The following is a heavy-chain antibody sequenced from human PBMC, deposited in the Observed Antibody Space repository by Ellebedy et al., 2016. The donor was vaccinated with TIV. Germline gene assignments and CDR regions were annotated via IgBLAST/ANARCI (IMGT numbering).Heavy chain of an antibody. D-gene: IGHD3-22*01. CDR3: ARYGGYNSVWN. CDR1: GFTFSNSW. Sequence: GESLKISCAASGFTFSNSWMSSVRQAPGKGLEWVANIKQDGSEKYYVDSVKGRFTISRDNAKSSLYLQINSLRAEDTAVYYCARYGGYNSVWNWGQGTLVTVSS. CDR2: IKQDGSEK. J-gene: IGHJ4*02. V-gene: IGHV3-7*01.